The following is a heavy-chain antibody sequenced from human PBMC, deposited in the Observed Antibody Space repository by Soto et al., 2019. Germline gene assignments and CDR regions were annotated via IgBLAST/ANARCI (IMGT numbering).Heavy chain of an antibody. D-gene: IGHD3-10*01. CDR2: IYHNGIT. Sequence: PPENRSLTSPVSGSSIRVGCSSLRWIRQAPGTGLEWIGYIYHNGITNYNPSLKSRVTISVDKSQNQFSLSLNFVTAADTAVYYCARGLAVRGSYGLDVWGQGTTVTGSS. V-gene: IGHV4-30-2*01. CDR1: GSSIRVGCSS. J-gene: IGHJ6*02. CDR3: ARGLAVRGSYGLDV.